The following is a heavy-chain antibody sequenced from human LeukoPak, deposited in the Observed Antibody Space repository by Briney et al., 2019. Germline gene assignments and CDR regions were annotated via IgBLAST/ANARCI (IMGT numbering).Heavy chain of an antibody. Sequence: GASVKVSCKVSGYTLTELSMHWVRQAPGKGLEWMGGFDPEDGETIYAQKFQGRVTMTEDTSTDTAYMELSSLRSEDTAVYYCARGSGYNWNDNDDFDYWGQGTLVTVSS. CDR2: FDPEDGET. CDR1: GYTLTELS. D-gene: IGHD1-1*01. V-gene: IGHV1-24*01. CDR3: ARGSGYNWNDNDDFDY. J-gene: IGHJ4*02.